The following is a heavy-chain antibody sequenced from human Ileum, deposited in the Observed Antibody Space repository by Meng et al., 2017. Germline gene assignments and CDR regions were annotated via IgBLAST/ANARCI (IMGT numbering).Heavy chain of an antibody. CDR3: AREPRRFDH. CDR1: GYTFTNYG. CDR2: INTNTGGP. J-gene: IGHJ4*02. Sequence: QVQLVTSGSELKNPGASVKVSCKGSGYTFTNYGMNWVRQAPGQGLEWMGWINTNTGGPTYAQAFTGRFVFSLDTSVNTAYLQISSLKAEDTAIYYCAREPRRFDHWGQGTLVTVSS. V-gene: IGHV7-4-1*02.